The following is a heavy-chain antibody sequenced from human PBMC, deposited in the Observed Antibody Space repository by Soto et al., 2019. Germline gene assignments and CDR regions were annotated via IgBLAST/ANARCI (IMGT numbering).Heavy chain of an antibody. CDR2: INWSGAKI. J-gene: IGHJ6*02. D-gene: IGHD3-16*01. Sequence: PWGSLRLSCASSGFTFGYYAMHWVRQAPGKGLEWVSGINWSGAKIVYADSVQGRFTISRDNAKNPLYLQMNSLRLEDTALYYCAKDIGSAAVGGYYYGMDVWGQGTTVTVS. CDR1: GFTFGYYA. V-gene: IGHV3-9*01. CDR3: AKDIGSAAVGGYYYGMDV.